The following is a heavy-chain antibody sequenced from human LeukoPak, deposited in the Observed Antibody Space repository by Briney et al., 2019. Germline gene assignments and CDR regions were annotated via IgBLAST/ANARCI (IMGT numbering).Heavy chain of an antibody. CDR3: ARPYCSSTSCYAPFDF. D-gene: IGHD2-2*01. CDR2: INHSGIT. CDR1: GGSFSGYH. J-gene: IGHJ4*02. V-gene: IGHV4-34*01. Sequence: SETLSLTCAVYGGSFSGYHWSWIRQPPGKGLEWIGEINHSGITNYNPSLKSRVTISVDTSKSQFSLKLSSVTAADTAVYYCARPYCSSTSCYAPFDFWGQGGLVTVSS.